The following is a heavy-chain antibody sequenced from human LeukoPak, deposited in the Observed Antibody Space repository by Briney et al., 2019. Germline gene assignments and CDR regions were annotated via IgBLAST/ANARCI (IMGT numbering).Heavy chain of an antibody. Sequence: GGSLRLSCAASGFTFSSYAMHWVRQAPGKGLEWVSLISGDGGSTYYADSVKGRFTISRDNSKNSLYLQMNSLRTEDTALYYCAKGPGMATIISDYWGQGTLVTVSS. CDR2: ISGDGGST. CDR1: GFTFSSYA. J-gene: IGHJ4*02. CDR3: AKGPGMATIISDY. V-gene: IGHV3-43*02. D-gene: IGHD5-24*01.